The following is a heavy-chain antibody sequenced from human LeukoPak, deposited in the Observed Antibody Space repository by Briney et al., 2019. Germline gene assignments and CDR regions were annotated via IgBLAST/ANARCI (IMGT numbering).Heavy chain of an antibody. J-gene: IGHJ4*02. CDR2: IYYSGST. CDR1: DGSISSSSYY. Sequence: SETLSLTCTVSDGSISSSSYYWGWIRQPPGKGLEWIGSIYYSGSTYYNPSLKSRVTISVDTSKNQFSLKLSSVTAADTAVYYCAREGTHRRGIVVVPARFDYWGQGTLVTVSS. CDR3: AREGTHRRGIVVVPARFDY. V-gene: IGHV4-39*07. D-gene: IGHD2-2*01.